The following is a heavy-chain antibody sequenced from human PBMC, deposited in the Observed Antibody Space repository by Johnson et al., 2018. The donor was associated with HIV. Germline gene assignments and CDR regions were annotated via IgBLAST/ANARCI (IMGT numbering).Heavy chain of an antibody. V-gene: IGHV3-30*02. CDR2: INRDGSEK. CDR1: GFTFSSYG. D-gene: IGHD1-26*01. CDR3: AKDPYSGSPIDI. J-gene: IGHJ3*02. Sequence: QVQLVESGGGVVQPGGSLRLSCAASGFTFSSYGMHWVRQAPGKGLEWVANINRDGSEKYYVDSVKGRFTISRDNSKNTLYLQMNSLRAEDTAVYYCAKDPYSGSPIDIWGQGTMVTVSS.